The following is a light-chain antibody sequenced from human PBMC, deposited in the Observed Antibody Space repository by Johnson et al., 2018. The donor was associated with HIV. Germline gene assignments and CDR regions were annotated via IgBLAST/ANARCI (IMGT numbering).Light chain of an antibody. J-gene: IGLJ1*01. Sequence: QSVLTQPPSVSAAPGQKVTISCSGSSSNIVNNSVSLYQQLPGTAPKLLIYDTNRRPLGIHARFSGSKSGTSATLDITGLQTGDEADYYCATWDSSLSAYVFGTGTKVNVL. V-gene: IGLV1-51*01. CDR1: SSNIVNNS. CDR2: DTN. CDR3: ATWDSSLSAYV.